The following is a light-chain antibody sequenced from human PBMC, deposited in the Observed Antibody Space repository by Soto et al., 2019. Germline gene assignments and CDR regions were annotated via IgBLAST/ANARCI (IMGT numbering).Light chain of an antibody. Sequence: EIVMTQSPGTLSVSPGERVTLSCRANRNIISNLAWYQQKPGQAPRLLIYGASNRATGIPDRFSGSGSGTDFTLTISRLEPEDFATYYCQHRYNWLITFGQGTRLEIK. CDR2: GAS. CDR3: QHRYNWLIT. J-gene: IGKJ5*01. V-gene: IGKV3D-15*01. CDR1: RNIISN.